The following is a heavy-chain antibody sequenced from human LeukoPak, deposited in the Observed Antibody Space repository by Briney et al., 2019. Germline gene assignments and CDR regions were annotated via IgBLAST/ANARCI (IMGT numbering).Heavy chain of an antibody. CDR3: ASLFRDCSGGSCYIHNYYYGMDV. J-gene: IGHJ6*02. D-gene: IGHD2-15*01. CDR1: GFTFSSYS. Sequence: GGSLRLSCAASGFTFSSYSMNWVRQAPGKGLEWVSYISSSSSTIYYADSVKGRFTISRDNAKNSLYLQMNSLRDEDTAVYYCASLFRDCSGGSCYIHNYYYGMDVWDQGTTVTASS. V-gene: IGHV3-48*02. CDR2: ISSSSSTI.